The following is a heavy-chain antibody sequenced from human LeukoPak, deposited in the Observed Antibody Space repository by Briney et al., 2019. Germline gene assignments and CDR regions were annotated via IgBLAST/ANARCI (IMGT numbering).Heavy chain of an antibody. CDR2: INHSGST. Sequence: SETLSLTCAVYGGSFSGYYWSWIRQPPGKGLEWIGEINHSGSTNYNPSLKSRVTISVDTSKNQFSLKLSSVTAADTAVYYCARMTTVTTPTLYYYYYGLDVWGQGTTVTVSS. J-gene: IGHJ6*02. V-gene: IGHV4-34*01. CDR1: GGSFSGYY. D-gene: IGHD4-17*01. CDR3: ARMTTVTTPTLYYYYYGLDV.